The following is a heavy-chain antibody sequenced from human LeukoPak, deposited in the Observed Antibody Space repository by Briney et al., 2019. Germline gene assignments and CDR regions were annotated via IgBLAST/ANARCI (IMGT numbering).Heavy chain of an antibody. D-gene: IGHD6-19*01. V-gene: IGHV1-69*02. CDR3: ARGAVAGLEGVDY. CDR1: GSSFSSYT. Sequence: ASVKVSCKVSGSSFSSYTISWVRQAPRQGLEWMGRIIPIHNMINYVQNFQDRVTITADKSTSTAYMELSSLRSEDTAIYYCARGAVAGLEGVDYWGQGTLVTVSS. J-gene: IGHJ4*02. CDR2: IIPIHNMI.